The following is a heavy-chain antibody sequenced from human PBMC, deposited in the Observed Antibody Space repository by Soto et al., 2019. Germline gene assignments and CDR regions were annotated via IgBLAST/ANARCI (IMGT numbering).Heavy chain of an antibody. CDR3: AKDGRSGAVAAAKSARVPARNWFDP. CDR2: ISGSGGST. Sequence: GGSLRLSCAASGFTFSSYAMSWVRQAPGKGLEWVSAISGSGGSTYYADSVKGRFTISRDNSKNTPYLQMNSLRAEDTAVYYCAKDGRSGAVAAAKSARVPARNWFDPWGQGTLVTVSS. D-gene: IGHD6-19*01. J-gene: IGHJ5*02. V-gene: IGHV3-23*01. CDR1: GFTFSSYA.